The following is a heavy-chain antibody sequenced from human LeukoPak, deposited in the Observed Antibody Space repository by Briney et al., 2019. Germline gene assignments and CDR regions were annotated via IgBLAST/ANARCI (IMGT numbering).Heavy chain of an antibody. D-gene: IGHD4-17*01. V-gene: IGHV3-23*01. CDR1: GFTFSNYA. CDR3: AKDTVTSSNWFDP. CDR2: ISRTGNST. J-gene: IGHJ5*02. Sequence: GGSLRLSCAASGFTFSNYAMSWVRQAPGKGLEWVSAISRTGNSTYYADSVKGRFTISRDNPKNTLYLQMNNLRAEDTAIYYCAKDTVTSSNWFDPWGQGTLVTVSS.